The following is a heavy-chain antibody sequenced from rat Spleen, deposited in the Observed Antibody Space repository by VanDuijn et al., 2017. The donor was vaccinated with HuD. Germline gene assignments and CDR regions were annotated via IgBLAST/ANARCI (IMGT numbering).Heavy chain of an antibody. CDR2: INTGGST. Sequence: EVQLVESGGGLVQPGRSLKLSCAASGFTFSDYGMAWVRQTPTKGLEWVASINTGGSTYYRDSVKGRFTVSRDNAKSTLYLQMDSLRSEDTATYYCARHPDYSNYFDYWGQGVMVTVSS. D-gene: IGHD1-1*01. CDR3: ARHPDYSNYFDY. J-gene: IGHJ2*01. CDR1: GFTFSDYG. V-gene: IGHV5-29*01.